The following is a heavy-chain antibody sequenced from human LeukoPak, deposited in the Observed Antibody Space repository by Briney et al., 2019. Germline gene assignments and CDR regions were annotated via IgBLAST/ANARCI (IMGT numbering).Heavy chain of an antibody. Sequence: KSSETLSLTCTVSGGSISSYYWSWIRQPPGEGLEWIGYIYYSGSTNYNPSLKSRVTISVDTSKNQFSLKLSSVTAADTAVYYCARGLDFHDSSGDYWGQGTLVTVSS. CDR3: ARGLDFHDSSGDY. J-gene: IGHJ4*02. CDR1: GGSISSYY. D-gene: IGHD3-22*01. V-gene: IGHV4-59*01. CDR2: IYYSGST.